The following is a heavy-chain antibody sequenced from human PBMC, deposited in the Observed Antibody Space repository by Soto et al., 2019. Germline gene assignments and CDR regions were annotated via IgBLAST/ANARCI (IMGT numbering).Heavy chain of an antibody. CDR1: GGSISSYY. V-gene: IGHV4-59*01. J-gene: IGHJ4*02. D-gene: IGHD3-16*01. Sequence: QVQLQESGPGLVKPSETLSLTCTVSGGSISSYYWSWIRQPPGKGLEWIGYIYYSGSTNYNPSLTSRVTTSVATSHTPFSLKLSSVPAAATAVYYCASRYGGTFDYWGQGTLVTVSS. CDR3: ASRYGGTFDY. CDR2: IYYSGST.